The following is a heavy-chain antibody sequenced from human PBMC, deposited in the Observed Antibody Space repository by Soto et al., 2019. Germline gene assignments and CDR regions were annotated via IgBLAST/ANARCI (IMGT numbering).Heavy chain of an antibody. V-gene: IGHV4-61*01. D-gene: IGHD3-16*01. CDR3: ARDTTMGGYYFDY. Sequence: QVQLQESGPGLVKPSETLSLTCSVSGGSVSSGSYYWSWIRQPPVKGLEWIGYIFYSGSTNYNPALERRVTISVDTSKNHCSLRLSSVTAADTAVYYCARDTTMGGYYFDYWCQGTLVTVSS. CDR2: IFYSGST. CDR1: GGSVSSGSYY. J-gene: IGHJ4*02.